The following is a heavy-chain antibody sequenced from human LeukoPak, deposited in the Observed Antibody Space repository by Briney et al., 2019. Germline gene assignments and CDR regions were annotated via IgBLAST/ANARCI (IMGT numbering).Heavy chain of an antibody. V-gene: IGHV6-1*01. Sequence: SRTLSLTCVISGDSVSSNSAAWNWIRQSPSRGLEWLGRTYYRSKWYNDYAVSVKSRISINPDTPKNQFSLQLYSVTPEDTAVYYCARATSPIRFGQFNIDYWGQGTLVTVSS. J-gene: IGHJ4*02. CDR3: ARATSPIRFGQFNIDY. D-gene: IGHD3-10*01. CDR2: TYYRSKWYN. CDR1: GDSVSSNSAA.